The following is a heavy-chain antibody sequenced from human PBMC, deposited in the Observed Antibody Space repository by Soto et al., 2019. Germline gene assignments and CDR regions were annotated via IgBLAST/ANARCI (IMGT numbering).Heavy chain of an antibody. CDR3: ARPPFGNSDDYYNGMDV. Sequence: GGSLRLSCVGSGFTFSSYAMHWVRQAPGKGLGWVAVISYDGRREYYAESVKGRFTISRDNSKNTLYLQVNSLSVEDTAVYYCARPPFGNSDDYYNGMDVWGQGTTVTVSS. V-gene: IGHV3-30*03. CDR1: GFTFSSYA. CDR2: ISYDGRRE. J-gene: IGHJ6*02. D-gene: IGHD3-10*01.